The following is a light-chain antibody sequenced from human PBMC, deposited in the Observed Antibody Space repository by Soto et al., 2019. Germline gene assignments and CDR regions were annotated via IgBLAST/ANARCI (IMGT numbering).Light chain of an antibody. CDR1: SSDVGAHNF. CDR2: EVS. CDR3: NSYTSSNTYV. V-gene: IGLV2-14*01. Sequence: HSALTQLTSVSGSPGQAITISCSGSSSDVGAHNFVSWYQHHPGKAPKLMIYEVSNRPSGVSNRFSASKSGNTASLTISGLQAEDEADYYCNSYTSSNTYVFGSGTKVTVL. J-gene: IGLJ1*01.